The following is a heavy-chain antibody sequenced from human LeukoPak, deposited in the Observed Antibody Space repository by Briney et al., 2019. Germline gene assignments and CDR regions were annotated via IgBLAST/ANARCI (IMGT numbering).Heavy chain of an antibody. CDR2: IWYDGSKT. Sequence: PGRSLRLSCAASGFTFSSHGMQWVRQAPGKGLEWVALIWYDGSKTNYVDSVMGRFTISRDDSKNTLYLQMDNLRVEDTAVYFCARDLSHGSLSFDPWGQGTLVTVSS. V-gene: IGHV3-33*01. CDR3: ARDLSHGSLSFDP. CDR1: GFTFSSHG. J-gene: IGHJ5*02.